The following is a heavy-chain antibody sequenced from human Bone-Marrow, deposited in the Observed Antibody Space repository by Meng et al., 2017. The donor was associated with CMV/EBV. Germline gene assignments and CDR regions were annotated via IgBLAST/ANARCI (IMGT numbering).Heavy chain of an antibody. Sequence: GGSLRLSCAASGFTFSDYYMSWIRQAPGKGLEWVSYISSSGSTIYYADSVKGRFTISRDNAKNSLYLQMNSLRAEDTAVYYCAREGHTSFRFKYYYYYGMDVWGQGTTVTVSS. CDR3: AREGHTSFRFKYYYYYGMDV. V-gene: IGHV3-11*04. CDR2: ISSSGSTI. D-gene: IGHD2-2*01. J-gene: IGHJ6*02. CDR1: GFTFSDYY.